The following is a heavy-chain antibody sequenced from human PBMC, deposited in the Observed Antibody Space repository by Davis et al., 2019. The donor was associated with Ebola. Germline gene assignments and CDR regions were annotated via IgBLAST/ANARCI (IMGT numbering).Heavy chain of an antibody. V-gene: IGHV4-34*01. CDR1: GGSFSGYY. CDR3: ARVVGATTGWFDP. J-gene: IGHJ5*02. D-gene: IGHD1-26*01. CDR2: IYYSGST. Sequence: SETLSLTCAVYGGSFSGYYWSWIRQHPGKGLEWIGYIYYSGSTYYNPSLKSRVTISVDTSKNQFSLKLSSVTAADTAVYYCARVVGATTGWFDPWGQGTLVTVSS.